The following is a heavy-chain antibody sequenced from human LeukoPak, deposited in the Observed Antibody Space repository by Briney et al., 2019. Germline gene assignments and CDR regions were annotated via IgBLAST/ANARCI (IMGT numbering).Heavy chain of an antibody. V-gene: IGHV3-23*01. CDR1: GFTFSSYA. D-gene: IGHD3-3*02. CDR3: AKGVGFLEWLLKH. Sequence: GGSLRLSCAASGFTFSSYAMSWVRQAPGKGLEWVSAISGSGGSTYYADSVKGRFTISRDDSKNTLYLQMNSLRAEDTAVYYCAKGVGFLEWLLKHWGQGTLVTVSS. CDR2: ISGSGGST. J-gene: IGHJ1*01.